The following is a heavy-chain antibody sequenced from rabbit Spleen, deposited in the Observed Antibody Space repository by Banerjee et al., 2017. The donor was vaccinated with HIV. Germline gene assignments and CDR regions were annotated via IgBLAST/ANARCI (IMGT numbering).Heavy chain of an antibody. Sequence: QSLEESGGDLVKPGASLTLTCTASGFSFSSSYDMCWVRQAPGKGPEWIACIAGGSSGFTYSATWAKGRFTISRTSSTTVTLQMTSLTVADTATYFCARDSGSSFSSYGMDLWGQGTLVTVS. CDR1: GFSFSSSYD. V-gene: IGHV1S40*01. J-gene: IGHJ6*01. CDR3: ARDSGSSFSSYGMDL. D-gene: IGHD8-1*01. CDR2: IAGGSSGFT.